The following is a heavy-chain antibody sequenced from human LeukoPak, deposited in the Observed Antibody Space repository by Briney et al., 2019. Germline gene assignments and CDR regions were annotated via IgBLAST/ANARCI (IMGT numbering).Heavy chain of an antibody. J-gene: IGHJ6*02. Sequence: HPGGSQRLSCAASEFTFSSYEMNWVRQAPGKGLEWVSYIGSSDSVTYYADSVKDRFTISRDNAKNSLFLQMNSLRAEDTAVYYCARGNLRAYKDGWSMDVWGQGTTVTVSS. CDR3: ARGNLRAYKDGWSMDV. D-gene: IGHD6-19*01. CDR2: IGSSDSVT. V-gene: IGHV3-48*03. CDR1: EFTFSSYE.